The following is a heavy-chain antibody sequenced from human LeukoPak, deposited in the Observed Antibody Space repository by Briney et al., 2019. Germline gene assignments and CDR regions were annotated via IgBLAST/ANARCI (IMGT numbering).Heavy chain of an antibody. D-gene: IGHD2-2*01. V-gene: IGHV3-74*01. J-gene: IGHJ4*02. CDR3: AKEWCSSTSCWENFDY. CDR2: INSDGSST. CDR1: GFTFSSYW. Sequence: PGESLRLSCAASGFTFSSYWMHWVRHAPGKGLVWVSRINSDGSSTSYADSVKGRFTISRDNAKNTLYLQMNSLRAEDTAVYYCAKEWCSSTSCWENFDYWGQGTLVTVSS.